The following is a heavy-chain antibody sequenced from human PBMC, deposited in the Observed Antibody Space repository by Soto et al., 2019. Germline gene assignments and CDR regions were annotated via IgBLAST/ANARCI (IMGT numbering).Heavy chain of an antibody. D-gene: IGHD6-19*01. J-gene: IGHJ4*02. CDR2: INHSGIT. CDR3: ARGKWLDNS. CDR1: GGSFSDHS. V-gene: IGHV4-34*02. Sequence: QVQLQQWGAGLLKPSETLSLTCAVYGGSFSDHSWNWIRQPPGKGLEWIGEINHSGITTYNPSLKSRGIISVDTSKNQFSLKLQSVTVADTAVYFCARGKWLDNSWGQGTQVTVSS.